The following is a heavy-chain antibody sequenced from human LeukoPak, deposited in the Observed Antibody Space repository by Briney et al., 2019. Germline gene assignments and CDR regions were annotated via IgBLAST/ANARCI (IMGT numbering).Heavy chain of an antibody. J-gene: IGHJ3*02. CDR1: GFTFSDYY. V-gene: IGHV3-11*01. CDR2: ISSSASPI. D-gene: IGHD6-19*01. Sequence: PGGSLRLSCAASGFTFSDYYMTWIRQAPGKGLEWVSYISSSASPIYYADSVKGRFTISRDNARNSLYLQMNTLRADDTAVYYCARGAVAGSWSDFAAFDIWGQGTMVTASS. CDR3: ARGAVAGSWSDFAAFDI.